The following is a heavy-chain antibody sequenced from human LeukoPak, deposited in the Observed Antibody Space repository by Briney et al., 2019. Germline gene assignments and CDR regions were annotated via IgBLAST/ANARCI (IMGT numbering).Heavy chain of an antibody. CDR2: IIPIFGTA. D-gene: IGHD6-6*01. CDR1: GYTFTGYY. V-gene: IGHV1-69*06. Sequence: SVKVSCKASGYTFTGYYMHWVRQAPGQGLEWMGGIIPIFGTANYAQKFQGRVTITADKSTSTAYMELSSLRSEDTAVYYCARDPEYSSTAFDYWGQGTLVTVSS. J-gene: IGHJ4*02. CDR3: ARDPEYSSTAFDY.